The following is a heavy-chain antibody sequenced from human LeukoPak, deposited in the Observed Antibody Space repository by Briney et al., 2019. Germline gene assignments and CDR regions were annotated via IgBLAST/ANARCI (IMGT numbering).Heavy chain of an antibody. CDR3: ARQGPAGYSYGTGNY. V-gene: IGHV1-69*04. CDR1: GGTFSSYA. J-gene: IGHJ4*02. CDR2: IIPILGIA. Sequence: SVKVSCKASGGTFSSYAISWVRQAPGQGLEWMGRIIPILGIANYAQKFQGRATITADKSTSTAYMELSSLRSEDTAVYYCARQGPAGYSYGTGNYWGQGTLVTVSS. D-gene: IGHD5-18*01.